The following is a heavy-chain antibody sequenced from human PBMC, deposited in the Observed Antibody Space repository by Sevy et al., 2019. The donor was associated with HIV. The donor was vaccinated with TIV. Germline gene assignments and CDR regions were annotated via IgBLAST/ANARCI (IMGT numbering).Heavy chain of an antibody. CDR3: AHSRWDCTTTSCYTSMDY. CDR2: IYWDDDK. Sequence: SGPTLVNPTQTLTLTCTFSGFSLSTSGVGVGWIRQPPGKALEWLALIYWDDDKRYSPSLKIRLTITKDTSKNQVVLTMTNMDPVDTATYYCAHSRWDCTTTSCYTSMDYWGQGTLVTVSS. J-gene: IGHJ4*02. V-gene: IGHV2-5*02. CDR1: GFSLSTSGVG. D-gene: IGHD2-2*02.